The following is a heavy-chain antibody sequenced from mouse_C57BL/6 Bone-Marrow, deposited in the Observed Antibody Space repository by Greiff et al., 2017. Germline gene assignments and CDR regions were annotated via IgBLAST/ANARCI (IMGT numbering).Heavy chain of an antibody. Sequence: EVQLQQSGAELVRPGASVKLSCTASGFNIKDDYMHWVKQRPEQGLEWIGWIDPGNGDTEYASKFQGKATITAATSSNTDYLQLSSLTSEDTAVYYCTTNYYGSLAWFAYWGQGTLVTVSA. CDR3: TTNYYGSLAWFAY. J-gene: IGHJ3*01. V-gene: IGHV14-4*01. D-gene: IGHD1-1*01. CDR2: IDPGNGDT. CDR1: GFNIKDDY.